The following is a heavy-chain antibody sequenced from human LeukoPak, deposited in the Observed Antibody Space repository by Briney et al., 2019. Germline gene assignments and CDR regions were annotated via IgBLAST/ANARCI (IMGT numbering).Heavy chain of an antibody. D-gene: IGHD3-16*01. Sequence: SGGSLRLSCAASGVTFSSFAMHWVRQAPGKGLEWVAVIWNDGTNKYYTDSVKGRFTISKDNSRNTLNLQMDSLRVEDTAVYYCVRWGSAGLTLDYWGQGTLVTVSS. CDR3: VRWGSAGLTLDY. V-gene: IGHV3-30*04. CDR1: GVTFSSFA. CDR2: IWNDGTNK. J-gene: IGHJ4*02.